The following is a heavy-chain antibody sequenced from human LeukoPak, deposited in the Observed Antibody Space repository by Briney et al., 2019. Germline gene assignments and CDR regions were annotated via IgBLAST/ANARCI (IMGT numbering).Heavy chain of an antibody. CDR1: GFTFSDYY. J-gene: IGHJ3*02. V-gene: IGHV3-11*01. Sequence: GGSLRLSCAASGFTFSDYYISWIRQAPGKGLEWVSYISGSGSTMYYADSVKGRFTISRDNAKNSLYLQVNSLRAEDTAVYFCARDRLGGHDASDIWGQGTTVTVSS. CDR2: ISGSGSTM. D-gene: IGHD3-16*01. CDR3: ARDRLGGHDASDI.